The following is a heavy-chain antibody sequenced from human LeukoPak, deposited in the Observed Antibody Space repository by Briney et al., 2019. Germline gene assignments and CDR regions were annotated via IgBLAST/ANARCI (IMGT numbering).Heavy chain of an antibody. V-gene: IGHV4-34*01. CDR1: GGSFSGYY. CDR2: INHSGST. J-gene: IGHJ4*02. CDR3: ARGYCSGGSCYSTED. Sequence: SETLSLTCAVYGGSFSGYYWSWIRQPPGKGLEWIGEINHSGSTNYNPSLKSRGTISVDTSKNQFSLKLSSVTAADTAVYYCARGYCSGGSCYSTEDWGQGTLVTVSS. D-gene: IGHD2-15*01.